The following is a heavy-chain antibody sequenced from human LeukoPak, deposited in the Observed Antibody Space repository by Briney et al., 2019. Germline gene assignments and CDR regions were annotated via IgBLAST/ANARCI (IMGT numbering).Heavy chain of an antibody. CDR2: INSQNTGT. J-gene: IGHJ3*01. V-gene: IGHV1-2*02. CDR1: GYTFTGYY. Sequence: GASVKVSCKASGYTFTGYYIHWVRQAPGQGLEWMGWINSQNTGTNYAQKFQDRVTMTRDTSIRTAYMVLIRLKSDDTAVFYCARGGPLEWAPDAFDLWGQGTMVTVSS. CDR3: ARGGPLEWAPDAFDL. D-gene: IGHD1-1*01.